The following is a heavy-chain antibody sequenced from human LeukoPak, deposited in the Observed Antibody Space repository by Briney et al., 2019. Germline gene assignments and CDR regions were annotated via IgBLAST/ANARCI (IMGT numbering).Heavy chain of an antibody. V-gene: IGHV1-46*01. D-gene: IGHD2-15*01. CDR2: INPSGGST. CDR1: GYTFTSYY. Sequence: ASVKVSCKASGYTFTSYYMHWVRQAPGQGLEWMGIINPSGGSTSYAQKFQGRVTMTRDTSTSTVYMELSGLRSEDTAVYYCARDVVVAAPEGNWFDPWGQGTLVTVSS. CDR3: ARDVVVAAPEGNWFDP. J-gene: IGHJ5*02.